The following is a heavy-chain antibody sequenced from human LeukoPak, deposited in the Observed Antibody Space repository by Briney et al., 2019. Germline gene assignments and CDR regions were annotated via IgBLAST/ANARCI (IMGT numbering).Heavy chain of an antibody. CDR2: INHSGST. Sequence: SETQSLTCAVYGGSFSGYYWSWIRQPPGKGLEWIGEINHSGSTNYNPSLKSRVTISVDTSKNQFSLKLSSVTAADTAVYYCARGQRGHSSGWYYYWGQGTLVTVSS. CDR3: ARGQRGHSSGWYYY. V-gene: IGHV4-34*01. CDR1: GGSFSGYY. J-gene: IGHJ4*02. D-gene: IGHD6-19*01.